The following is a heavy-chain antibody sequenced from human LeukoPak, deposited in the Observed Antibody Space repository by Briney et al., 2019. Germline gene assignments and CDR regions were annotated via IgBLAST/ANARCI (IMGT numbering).Heavy chain of an antibody. Sequence: SETLSLTCTVSGGSNSSYYWSWIRQPPGKGLEWIGYIYYSGSTNYNPSLKSRVTISVDTSKNQFSLKLSSVTAADTAVYYCARGSYRYGLDYWGQGTLVTVSS. D-gene: IGHD3-16*02. V-gene: IGHV4-59*01. CDR3: ARGSYRYGLDY. J-gene: IGHJ4*02. CDR2: IYYSGST. CDR1: GGSNSSYY.